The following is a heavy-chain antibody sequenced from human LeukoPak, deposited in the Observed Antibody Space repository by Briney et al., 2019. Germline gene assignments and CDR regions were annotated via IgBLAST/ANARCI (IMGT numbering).Heavy chain of an antibody. V-gene: IGHV3-21*01. D-gene: IGHD1-1*01. J-gene: IGHJ6*03. Sequence: GGSLRLSCAAFGITFSSYSMSWVRQAPGKGLEWVSSISSTGSYIYYADSVKGRITISRDNAKNSLYLQMNSLRAEDTAVYYCARGPPRGKYYYMDVWGKGTTVTVSS. CDR3: ARGPPRGKYYYMDV. CDR1: GITFSSYS. CDR2: ISSTGSYI.